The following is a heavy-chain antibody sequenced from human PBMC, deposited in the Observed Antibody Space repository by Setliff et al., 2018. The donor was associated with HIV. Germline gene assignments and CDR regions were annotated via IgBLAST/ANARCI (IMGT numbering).Heavy chain of an antibody. Sequence: LRLSCAASGFTFSSYSMSWVRQAPGKGLEWVSGINGNGDSIHYADSVKGRFTMSRDNSKNTLYLQMNSLRAEDTAVYYCARGRGGMVADYWGQGTLVTVSS. V-gene: IGHV3-23*01. CDR2: INGNGDSI. D-gene: IGHD1-26*01. CDR1: GFTFSSYS. J-gene: IGHJ4*02. CDR3: ARGRGGMVADY.